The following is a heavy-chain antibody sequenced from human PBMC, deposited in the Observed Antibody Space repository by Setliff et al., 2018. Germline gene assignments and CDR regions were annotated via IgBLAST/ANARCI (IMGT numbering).Heavy chain of an antibody. CDR2: IYYSGST. V-gene: IGHV4-39*07. D-gene: IGHD6-6*01. Sequence: SETLSLTCTVSGGSISSSSYYRGWIRQPPGKGLEWIGSIYYSGSTYYNPSLKSRVTISVDTSKNQFSLKLSSVTAADTAVYYCARVAQYSSSSFYYYYYGMDVWGQGTTVTVSS. CDR1: GGSISSSSYY. J-gene: IGHJ6*02. CDR3: ARVAQYSSSSFYYYYYGMDV.